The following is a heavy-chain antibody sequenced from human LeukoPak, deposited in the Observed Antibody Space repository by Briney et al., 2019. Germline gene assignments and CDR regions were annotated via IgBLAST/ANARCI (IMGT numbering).Heavy chain of an antibody. CDR3: AKDREGTIADYFDY. CDR2: ISGNGGST. D-gene: IGHD1-7*01. Sequence: GGSLRLSCVASGFTFSSYVMNWVRRAPGKGLEWVSAISGNGGSTYYADSVKGRFTISRDNSKNTLSLQMNSLRAEDTAVYYCAKDREGTIADYFDYWGQGTLVTVSS. V-gene: IGHV3-23*01. J-gene: IGHJ4*02. CDR1: GFTFSSYV.